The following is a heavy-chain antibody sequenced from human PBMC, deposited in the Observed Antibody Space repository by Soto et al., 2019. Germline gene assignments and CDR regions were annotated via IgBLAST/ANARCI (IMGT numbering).Heavy chain of an antibody. CDR2: IYHSGGT. CDR3: ARDRKTADYDFWTGYYTGQGYGYYYAMEV. Sequence: PSETLSFTCAVSVYSISSGYYWVWIRHPPGKGLDWIGSIYHSGGTYDNPSLKSRVTISVDTSKNQFSLKLSSVTAADTAVYYCARDRKTADYDFWTGYYTGQGYGYYYAMEVWGKGTKVTVSS. V-gene: IGHV4-38-2*01. J-gene: IGHJ6*04. CDR1: VYSISSGYY. D-gene: IGHD3-3*01.